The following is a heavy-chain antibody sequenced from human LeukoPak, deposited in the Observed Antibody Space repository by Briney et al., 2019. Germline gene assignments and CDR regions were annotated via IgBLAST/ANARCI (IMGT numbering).Heavy chain of an antibody. CDR2: INSDGSGA. Sequence: GGSLRLSCAASGFSFSVYWMHWVRQTPEKGLVWVSHINSDGSGATYADSVKGRFTISRDNAKNTLYLQMNSLRDEDTAVYYCARDTPGDGIDYWGQGTLVTVSS. D-gene: IGHD7-27*01. CDR1: GFSFSVYW. CDR3: ARDTPGDGIDY. V-gene: IGHV3-74*01. J-gene: IGHJ4*02.